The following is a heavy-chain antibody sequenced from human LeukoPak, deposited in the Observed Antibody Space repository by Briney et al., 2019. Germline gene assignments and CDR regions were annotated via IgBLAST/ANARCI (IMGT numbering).Heavy chain of an antibody. J-gene: IGHJ4*02. V-gene: IGHV3-48*03. CDR3: ARRAGDYSHPYDY. CDR2: ISSSGSTI. D-gene: IGHD3-22*01. Sequence: PTGGSLRLSCAASGFTFSGYEMNWVRQAPGKGLEWVSYISSSGSTIYYADSVKGRFTISRDNSKNTFHLQMNSLRAEDTAVYYCARRAGDYSHPYDYWGQGTLVTVSS. CDR1: GFTFSGYE.